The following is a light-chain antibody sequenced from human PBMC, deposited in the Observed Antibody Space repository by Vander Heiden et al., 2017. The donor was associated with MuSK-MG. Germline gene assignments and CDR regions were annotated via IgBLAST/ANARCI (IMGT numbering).Light chain of an antibody. CDR3: QQDNNWPHA. Sequence: EIVMTQSPATLSVSPGERATLSCRASQSVSSNLAWYQQKPGQAPRLLIYGASTRATGIPARFSGSGSGTEFTLTISSLQSEDFAVYYCQQDNNWPHAFGPGTKLEIK. V-gene: IGKV3-15*01. J-gene: IGKJ2*01. CDR2: GAS. CDR1: QSVSSN.